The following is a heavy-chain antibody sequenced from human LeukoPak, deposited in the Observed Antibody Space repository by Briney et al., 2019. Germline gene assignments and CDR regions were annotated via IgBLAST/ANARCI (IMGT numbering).Heavy chain of an antibody. D-gene: IGHD3-9*01. CDR1: GYTFTSYY. CDR2: INPSGGST. J-gene: IGHJ6*02. Sequence: GASVTVSFKASGYTFTSYYMHWVRQAPGQGLEWMGIINPSGGSTSYAQKFQGRVTMTRDTSTSTVYMELSSLRSEDTAVYYCARDLHVLRYFDWSGGKYGMDVWGQGTTVTVSS. CDR3: ARDLHVLRYFDWSGGKYGMDV. V-gene: IGHV1-46*01.